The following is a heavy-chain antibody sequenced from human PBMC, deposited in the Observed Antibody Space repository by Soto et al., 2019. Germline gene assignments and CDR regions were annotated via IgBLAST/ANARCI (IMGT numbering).Heavy chain of an antibody. V-gene: IGHV4-39*01. J-gene: IGHJ5*02. CDR1: GGSISSSSYY. CDR3: ASHDYGDYGWFDP. CDR2: IYYSGST. D-gene: IGHD4-17*01. Sequence: QLQLQESGPGLVKPSETLSLTCTVSGGSISSSSYYWGWIRQPPGKGLEWIGSIYYSGSTYYNPSLKSRVTISVDTSKNQFSLKLSSVTAADTAVYYCASHDYGDYGWFDPWGQGTLVTVSS.